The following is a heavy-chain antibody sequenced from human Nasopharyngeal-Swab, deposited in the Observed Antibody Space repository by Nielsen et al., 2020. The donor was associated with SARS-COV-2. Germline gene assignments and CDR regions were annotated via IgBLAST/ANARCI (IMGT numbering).Heavy chain of an antibody. CDR3: ATSRAYTGAGSYGDALDV. CDR1: GYTFTDYY. J-gene: IGHJ3*01. V-gene: IGHV1-2*06. Sequence: ASVKVSCKASGYTFTDYYMHWVRQAPGQGLEWMGRINPNSGGTNYAQKFQGRVTMTRDTSVSTAHMELSRLRSDDTAVYYCATSRAYTGAGSYGDALDVWGQGTMVTVSS. D-gene: IGHD5-18*01. CDR2: INPNSGGT.